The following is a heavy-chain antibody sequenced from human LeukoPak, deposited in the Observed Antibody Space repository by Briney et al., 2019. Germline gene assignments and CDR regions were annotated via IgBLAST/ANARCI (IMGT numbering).Heavy chain of an antibody. CDR3: ARLYYDSSGYYQICYFDY. V-gene: IGHV4-39*01. Sequence: SETLSLTCTVSGGSISSSSYYWAWIRQPPGKGLAGIGSICYSGSTHYNPSLKSRVTISVDTSKNQFSLNLSSVTAADTAVYYCARLYYDSSGYYQICYFDYWGQGTLVTVSS. CDR1: GGSISSSSYY. CDR2: ICYSGST. D-gene: IGHD3-22*01. J-gene: IGHJ4*02.